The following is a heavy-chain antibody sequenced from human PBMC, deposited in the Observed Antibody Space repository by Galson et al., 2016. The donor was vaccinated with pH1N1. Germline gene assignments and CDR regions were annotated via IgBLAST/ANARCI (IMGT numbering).Heavy chain of an antibody. CDR2: ISSGGSGT. CDR3: AKGISSTWRSFDS. V-gene: IGHV3-23*01. D-gene: IGHD6-13*01. Sequence: SLRLSCAASGFTFSRYAMSWVRQAPRKGLELVSTISSGGSGTYYADSVKGRFTITRDNSKNMLHLQLNSLRAEDTAVYYCAKGISSTWRSFDSWGQRTLVTVSS. CDR1: GFTFSRYA. J-gene: IGHJ4*02.